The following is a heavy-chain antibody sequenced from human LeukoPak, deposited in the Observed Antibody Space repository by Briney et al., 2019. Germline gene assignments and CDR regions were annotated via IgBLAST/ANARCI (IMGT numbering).Heavy chain of an antibody. CDR2: IYPGDSDT. J-gene: IGHJ4*02. CDR1: GYSFTSYW. CDR3: ARTSIAAASTIPFDY. V-gene: IGHV5-51*01. Sequence: GESLKISCKGSGYSFTSYWIGWVRQMRGKGLEWMGIIYPGDSDTRYSPSFQGQVTISADKSISTAYLQWSSLKASDTAMYYCARTSIAAASTIPFDYWGQGTLVTVSS. D-gene: IGHD6-13*01.